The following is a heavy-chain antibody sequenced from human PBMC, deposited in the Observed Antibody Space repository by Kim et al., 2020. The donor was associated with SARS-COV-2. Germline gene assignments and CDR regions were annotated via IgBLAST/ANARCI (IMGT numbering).Heavy chain of an antibody. CDR3: ARLRITMIVVVDAFDI. CDR2: IYYSGST. CDR1: GGSISSGGYY. J-gene: IGHJ3*02. V-gene: IGHV4-31*03. Sequence: SETLSLTCTVSGGSISSGGYYWSWTRQHPGKGLEWIGYIYYSGSTYYNPSLKSRVTISVDTSKNQFSLKLSSVTAADTAVYYCARLRITMIVVVDAFDIWGQGTMVTVSS. D-gene: IGHD3-22*01.